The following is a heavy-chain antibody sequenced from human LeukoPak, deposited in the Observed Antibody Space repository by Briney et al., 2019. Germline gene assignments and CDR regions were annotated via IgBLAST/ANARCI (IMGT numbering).Heavy chain of an antibody. CDR3: ARGRWSAHY. CDR2: ISYDGSNK. Sequence: PGRSLRLSCAASGFTFSSYAMHWVRQAPGKGLEWVAVISYDGSNKYYADSVKGRFTISRDNAKNSLYLQMNSLRAEDTAVYYCARGRWSAHYWGQGTLVTVSS. J-gene: IGHJ4*02. V-gene: IGHV3-30-3*01. CDR1: GFTFSSYA. D-gene: IGHD2-15*01.